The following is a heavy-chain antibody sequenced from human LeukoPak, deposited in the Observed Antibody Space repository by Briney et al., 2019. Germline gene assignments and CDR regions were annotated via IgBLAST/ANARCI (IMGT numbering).Heavy chain of an antibody. CDR1: GGSISTYY. CDR2: IYTSGST. CDR3: ARSRGRKVTPFDY. J-gene: IGHJ4*02. Sequence: SETLSLTCTVSGGSISTYYWSWIRQPLGKGLEWIGYIYTSGSTDYNPSLKSRVTISLDTSNNQFSLNLNPVTAADTAVYYRARSRGRKVTPFDYWGRESWSPSPQ. V-gene: IGHV4-4*09. D-gene: IGHD3-10*01.